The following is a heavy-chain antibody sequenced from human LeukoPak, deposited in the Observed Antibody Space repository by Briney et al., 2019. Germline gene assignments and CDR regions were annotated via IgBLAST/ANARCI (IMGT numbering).Heavy chain of an antibody. J-gene: IGHJ4*02. CDR1: GGSISSYY. CDR3: AKDGDSSGWYVGYFDY. Sequence: PSETLSLTCTVSGGSISSYYWSWIRQPPGKGLEWIGYIYYSGSTNYNPSLKSRVTISVDTSKNQFSLKLSSVTAADTAVYYCAKDGDSSGWYVGYFDYWGQGTLVTVSS. CDR2: IYYSGST. D-gene: IGHD6-19*01. V-gene: IGHV4-59*01.